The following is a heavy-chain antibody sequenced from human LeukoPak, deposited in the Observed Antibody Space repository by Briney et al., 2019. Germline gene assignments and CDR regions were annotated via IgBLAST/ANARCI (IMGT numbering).Heavy chain of an antibody. Sequence: GASVKVSCKASGYTFTSYGISWVRQAPGQGLEWVGWISTYNGNTNYSQKVQGRVTMTTETSTSTAYMELRSLRSDDTAVYYCARGYCSGGSCSFDYWGQGTLVTVSS. D-gene: IGHD2-15*01. CDR2: ISTYNGNT. V-gene: IGHV1-18*04. CDR1: GYTFTSYG. J-gene: IGHJ4*02. CDR3: ARGYCSGGSCSFDY.